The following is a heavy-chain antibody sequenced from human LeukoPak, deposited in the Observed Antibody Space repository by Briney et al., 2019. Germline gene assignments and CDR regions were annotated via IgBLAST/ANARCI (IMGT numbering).Heavy chain of an antibody. D-gene: IGHD3-22*01. CDR1: GFTFSSYA. Sequence: GGSLRLSCAASGFTFSSYAMSWVRQAPGKGLEWVSGISSSGGSTYYADSVKGRFTISRDNAKNSLYLQMNSLTVEDTAVYYCARDGRWINYYDGSAPLWGQGTLVTVSS. J-gene: IGHJ4*02. CDR3: ARDGRWINYYDGSAPL. CDR2: ISSSGGST. V-gene: IGHV3-23*01.